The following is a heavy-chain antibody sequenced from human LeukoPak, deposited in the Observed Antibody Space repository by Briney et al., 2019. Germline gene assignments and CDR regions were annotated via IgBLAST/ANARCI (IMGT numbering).Heavy chain of an antibody. CDR1: GYTFTSYD. V-gene: IGHV1-18*01. Sequence: ASVKVSCKASGYTFTSYDINWVRQATGQGLEWMGWISAYNGNTNYAQKLQGRVTMTTDTSTSTAYMELRSLRSDDTAVYYCASGSGSYYDFDYWGQGTLVTVSS. J-gene: IGHJ4*02. D-gene: IGHD3-10*01. CDR3: ASGSGSYYDFDY. CDR2: ISAYNGNT.